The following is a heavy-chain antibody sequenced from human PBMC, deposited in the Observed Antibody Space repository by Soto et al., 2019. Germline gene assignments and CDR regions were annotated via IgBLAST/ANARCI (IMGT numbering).Heavy chain of an antibody. CDR2: INPNSGGT. CDR1: GYTFTGYY. D-gene: IGHD2-2*02. V-gene: IGHV1-2*04. Sequence: ASVKVSCKASGYTFTGYYMHWVRQAPGQGLEWMGWINPNSGGTNYAQKFQGWVTMTRDTSISTAYMELSRLRSDDTAVYYCARVFCSSTSCYTKDYYGMDVWGQGTTVTVSS. J-gene: IGHJ6*02. CDR3: ARVFCSSTSCYTKDYYGMDV.